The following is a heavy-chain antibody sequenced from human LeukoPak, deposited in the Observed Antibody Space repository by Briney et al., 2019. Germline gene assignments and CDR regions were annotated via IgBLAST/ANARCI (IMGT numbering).Heavy chain of an antibody. Sequence: GGSLRLSCAASGFTFSNAWMSWVRQAPGKGLEWVGRIKSKTDGGTTDYAAPVKGRFTISRDDSKNTLYLQMNSLKTEDTAVYYCTTVLVVVPAAIDAFDIWGQGTMVTVSS. V-gene: IGHV3-15*01. J-gene: IGHJ3*02. D-gene: IGHD2-2*01. CDR3: TTVLVVVPAAIDAFDI. CDR2: IKSKTDGGTT. CDR1: GFTFSNAW.